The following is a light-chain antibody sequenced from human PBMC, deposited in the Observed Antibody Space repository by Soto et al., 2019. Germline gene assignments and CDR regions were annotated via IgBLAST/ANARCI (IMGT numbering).Light chain of an antibody. CDR1: ETISTF. CDR2: GAT. J-gene: IGKJ2*01. CDR3: QQSYNTLMYT. V-gene: IGKV1-39*01. Sequence: DIQMTQSPSSLSASVGDKVTITCRASETISTFLNWYQHKTGKAPKLLIYGATDLQSGVPSRFSGSGSGTDFTLTIGSLQPEDFATYYCQQSYNTLMYTFGQGTKLEIK.